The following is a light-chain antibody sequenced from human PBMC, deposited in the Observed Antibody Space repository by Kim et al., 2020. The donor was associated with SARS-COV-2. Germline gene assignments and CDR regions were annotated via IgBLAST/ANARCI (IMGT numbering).Light chain of an antibody. CDR3: QQYGTSPYT. J-gene: IGKJ2*01. CDR1: QSVSSSY. Sequence: ENVLTQSPGTLSLSPGERATLSCRASQSVSSSYLAWYQQKPGQAPRLLIYGASSRATGIPDRFSGSGSGTDFTLTISRLEPEDFVVYYCQQYGTSPYTFGQGTKLEI. V-gene: IGKV3-20*01. CDR2: GAS.